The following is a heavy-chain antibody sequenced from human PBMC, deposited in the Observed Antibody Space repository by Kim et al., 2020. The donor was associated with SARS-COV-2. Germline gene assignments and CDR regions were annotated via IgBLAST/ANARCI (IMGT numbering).Heavy chain of an antibody. CDR1: GYSFTSYG. CDR2: ISVYNGNT. Sequence: ASVKVSCKASGYSFTSYGISWVRQAPGQRPEWMGWISVYNGNTNYAQKFQDRVTLTRDTYTSTAYMELRSLRSDDTAVYYCARQAYYYDSSRFDPWGQGTLVPVSS. V-gene: IGHV1-18*01. D-gene: IGHD3-22*01. CDR3: ARQAYYYDSSRFDP. J-gene: IGHJ5*02.